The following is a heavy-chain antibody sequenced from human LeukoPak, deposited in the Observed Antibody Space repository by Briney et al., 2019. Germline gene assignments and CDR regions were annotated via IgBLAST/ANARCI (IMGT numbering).Heavy chain of an antibody. CDR3: AGSSTQFDY. J-gene: IGHJ4*02. V-gene: IGHV3-23*01. CDR2: ISGSGDST. CDR1: GFTFSTYA. Sequence: HSGGSLRLSCAASGFTFSTYAVNWVRQAPGKGLEWVSTISGSGDSTYYADSVKGRFTISRDNAKNSLYLQMNSLRAEDTAVYYCAGSSTQFDYWGQGTLVTVSS. D-gene: IGHD2-2*01.